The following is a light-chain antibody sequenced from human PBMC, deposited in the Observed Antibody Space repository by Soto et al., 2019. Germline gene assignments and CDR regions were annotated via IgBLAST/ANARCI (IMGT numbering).Light chain of an antibody. J-gene: IGKJ2*01. CDR3: QQSYSTPRT. CDR1: QSISRN. V-gene: IGKV1-39*01. CDR2: AAS. Sequence: DIQMTQSPSSLSASVGDRVTITCRASQSISRNLSWYQQKPGKAPNLLVYAASSLQSGVPPRFSGSGSGTEFTLTISSLQPEDSATYYCQQSYSTPRTFGQGTKVDIK.